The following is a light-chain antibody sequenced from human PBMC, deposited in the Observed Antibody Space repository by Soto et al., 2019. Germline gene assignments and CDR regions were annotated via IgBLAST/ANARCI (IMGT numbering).Light chain of an antibody. Sequence: QSVLTQPPSASGTPGQRVTISCSGSSSNNGSNTVNWYQQLPGTAPKLLIYSNNQRPSGVPDRFSGSKSGTSASLAISGLQSEDEADYYCAAWDDSLRVFGGGTKLTVL. V-gene: IGLV1-44*01. CDR2: SNN. CDR3: AAWDDSLRV. CDR1: SSNNGSNT. J-gene: IGLJ3*02.